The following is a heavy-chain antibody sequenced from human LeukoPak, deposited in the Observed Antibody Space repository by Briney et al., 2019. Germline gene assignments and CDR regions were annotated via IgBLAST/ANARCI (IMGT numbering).Heavy chain of an antibody. V-gene: IGHV6-1*01. J-gene: IGHJ4*02. CDR1: GDSVSSNSAA. D-gene: IGHD6-19*01. Sequence: SQALSLTCALSGDSVSSNSAAWGWIRQSPSRGLEWLGSTYYRAKWYNDYAESVKSRITINPDTSKNQFSLQLNSVTPEDTAVYYSARDRSAGGYDYWGQGTLVTVSS. CDR2: TYYRAKWYN. CDR3: ARDRSAGGYDY.